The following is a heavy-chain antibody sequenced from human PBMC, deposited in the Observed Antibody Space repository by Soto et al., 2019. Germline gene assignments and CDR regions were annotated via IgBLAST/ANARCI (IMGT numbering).Heavy chain of an antibody. Sequence: QVQLVESGGGVVQPGRSLRLSCAASGFTFSSYGMHWVRQAPGKGLEWVAVISYDGSNKYYADSVKGRFTISRDNSKNTVDLQMNSLRAEDTAVYYCAKEWDIVVVVAALYYWGQGTLGTVSS. V-gene: IGHV3-30*18. CDR3: AKEWDIVVVVAALYY. CDR2: ISYDGSNK. J-gene: IGHJ4*02. D-gene: IGHD2-15*01. CDR1: GFTFSSYG.